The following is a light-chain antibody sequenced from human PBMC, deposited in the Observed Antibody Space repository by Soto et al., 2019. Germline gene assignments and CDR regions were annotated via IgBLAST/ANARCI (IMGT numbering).Light chain of an antibody. J-gene: IGKJ1*01. CDR1: QSIRSD. V-gene: IGKV1-39*01. CDR2: TTS. Sequence: DIQMTQSPSSLSASVGDRVTITCRASQSIRSDLNWYQQRPGKAPKLLIYTTSNLESGVPSRFSGSGSGTDFTLTISNLQPEDFATYFCQQGFSRPRTFGLGTTVEVE. CDR3: QQGFSRPRT.